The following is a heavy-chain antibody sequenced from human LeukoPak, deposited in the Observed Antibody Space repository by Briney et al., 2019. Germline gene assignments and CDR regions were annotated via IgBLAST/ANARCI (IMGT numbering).Heavy chain of an antibody. Sequence: PSETLSLTCTVSGDSISRHYWSWIRPPPGKGLEWIGCIYCSGSTSYNPSLKSRVTISVDTSNNQFSLKLTSMTAADTAVYFCARERLIAGATVFDYWGQGTLVTVSS. CDR2: IYCSGST. CDR1: GDSISRHY. J-gene: IGHJ4*02. CDR3: ARERLIAGATVFDY. D-gene: IGHD1-26*01. V-gene: IGHV4-59*11.